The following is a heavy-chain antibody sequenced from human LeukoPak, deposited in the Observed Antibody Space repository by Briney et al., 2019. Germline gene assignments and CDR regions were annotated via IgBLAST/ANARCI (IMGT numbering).Heavy chain of an antibody. Sequence: SETLSLTCTVSGGSISSYYWSWIRQPPGKGLEWIGYIYYSGSTNYNPSLKSRVTISVDTSKNQFSLKLSSVTAAETAVYYCARGQSWFDPWGQGTLVTVSS. CDR3: ARGQSWFDP. J-gene: IGHJ5*02. CDR1: GGSISSYY. V-gene: IGHV4-59*01. CDR2: IYYSGST.